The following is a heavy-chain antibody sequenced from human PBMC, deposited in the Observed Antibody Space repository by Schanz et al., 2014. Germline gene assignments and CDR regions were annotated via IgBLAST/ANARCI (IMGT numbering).Heavy chain of an antibody. CDR1: GFTFSSYA. D-gene: IGHD3-10*01. J-gene: IGHJ6*03. V-gene: IGHV3-30*19. CDR2: ISHDGNNK. Sequence: VQLVESGGDLVQPGRSLRLSCAASGFTFSSYAMHWVRQAPGKGLEWAALISHDGNNKHYVDSVEGRFTISRDNSKSMLFLEMSSLRVEDTAVYYCVREENYPSFLGYYYYMDVWGKGTSVTVSS. CDR3: VREENYPSFLGYYYYMDV.